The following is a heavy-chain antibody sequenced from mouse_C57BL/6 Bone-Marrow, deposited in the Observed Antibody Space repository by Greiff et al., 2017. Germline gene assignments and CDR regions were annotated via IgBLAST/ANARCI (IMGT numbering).Heavy chain of an antibody. D-gene: IGHD1-1*01. V-gene: IGHV1-54*01. CDR3: ARRHYYGSSPTPYFDV. J-gene: IGHJ1*03. CDR1: GYAFTNYL. CDR2: INPGSGGT. Sequence: VQLKESGAELVRPGTSVKVSCKASGYAFTNYLIEWVKQRPGQGLEWIGVINPGSGGTNYNEKFKGKATLTADKSSSTAYMQLSSLTSEDSAVYFCARRHYYGSSPTPYFDVWGTGTTVTVSS.